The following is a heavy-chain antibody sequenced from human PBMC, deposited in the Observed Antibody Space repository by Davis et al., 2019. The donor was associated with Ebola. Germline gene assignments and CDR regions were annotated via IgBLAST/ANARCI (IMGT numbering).Heavy chain of an antibody. CDR3: ARTGDYDSAFDI. CDR1: GFTFSTYW. CDR2: IRQDGSAT. V-gene: IGHV3-7*03. J-gene: IGHJ3*02. D-gene: IGHD4-17*01. Sequence: PGGSLRLSCAASGFTFSTYWMHWVRQAPGKGLEWVTNIRQDGSATSYVDSVRGRFAISRDNAENSLYLQMNSLRAEDTAIYYCARTGDYDSAFDIWGQGTLVTVSS.